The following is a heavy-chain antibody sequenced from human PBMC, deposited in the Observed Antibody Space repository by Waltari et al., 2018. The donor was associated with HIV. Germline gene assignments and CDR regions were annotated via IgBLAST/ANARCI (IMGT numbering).Heavy chain of an antibody. CDR3: ASGYGVTTFEF. V-gene: IGHV3-48*02. D-gene: IGHD4-17*01. J-gene: IGHJ4*02. CDR2: FSSNSNNI. Sequence: EVHLVESGGRLKQPGGSLRLSCAASGFTFSSYSMNWVRQTPGNGLEWISYFSSNSNNIYYADSVKGRCTVSRDNAGNSLYLQMNSLRDEDTAVYFCASGYGVTTFEFWGQGTLVTVSS. CDR1: GFTFSSYS.